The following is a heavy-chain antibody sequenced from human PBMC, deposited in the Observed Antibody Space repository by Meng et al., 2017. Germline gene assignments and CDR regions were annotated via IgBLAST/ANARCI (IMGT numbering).Heavy chain of an antibody. J-gene: IGHJ4*02. CDR3: ARDLHGLDY. CDR2: IYSGGST. CDR1: GFTFSSYS. Sequence: GESLKISCAASGFTFSSYSMNWVRQAPGKGLEWVSVIYSGGSTYYADSVKGRFTISRHNSKNTLYLQMNSLRAEDTAVYYCARDLHGLDYWGQGTLVTVSS. V-gene: IGHV3-53*04.